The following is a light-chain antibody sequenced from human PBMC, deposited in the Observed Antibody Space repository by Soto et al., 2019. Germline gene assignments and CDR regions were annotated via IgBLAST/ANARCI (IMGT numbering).Light chain of an antibody. Sequence: QSALTQPASVSGSPGQSITISCTGTRSDVGGYNYVSWYQQHPGKAPKLMIYDVRNRPSGVSNCFSGSKSGKTASLTISGLQAEDEADYYCSSYTSSITLVFGGGTQLTVL. CDR3: SSYTSSITLV. CDR2: DVR. J-gene: IGLJ2*01. CDR1: RSDVGGYNY. V-gene: IGLV2-14*01.